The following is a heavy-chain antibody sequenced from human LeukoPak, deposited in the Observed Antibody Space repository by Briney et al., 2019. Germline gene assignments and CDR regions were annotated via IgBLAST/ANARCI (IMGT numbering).Heavy chain of an antibody. V-gene: IGHV3-21*01. CDR3: ARFPNTVAGIDY. Sequence: GGSLRLSCAASGFTFSSYSMNWVRQAPGKGLELVSSISSSSSYIYYADSVKGRFTISRDNAKNSLYLQMNSLRAEDTAVYYCARFPNTVAGIDYWGQGTLVTVSS. J-gene: IGHJ4*02. CDR1: GFTFSSYS. CDR2: ISSSSSYI. D-gene: IGHD6-19*01.